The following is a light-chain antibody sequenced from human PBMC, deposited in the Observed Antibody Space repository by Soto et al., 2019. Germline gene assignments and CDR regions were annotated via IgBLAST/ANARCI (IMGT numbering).Light chain of an antibody. CDR2: EVS. CDR1: SSDVGGYNY. CDR3: TSYAGNNNLL. V-gene: IGLV2-8*01. J-gene: IGLJ2*01. Sequence: QSALTQPPSASGSPGQSVTISCTGTSSDVGGYNYVSWYQQHPGKAPKLMIYEVSKRPSGVPDRFSGSKSDNTASLTVSGLQAEDEADYYCTSYAGNNNLLFGGGTKLTVL.